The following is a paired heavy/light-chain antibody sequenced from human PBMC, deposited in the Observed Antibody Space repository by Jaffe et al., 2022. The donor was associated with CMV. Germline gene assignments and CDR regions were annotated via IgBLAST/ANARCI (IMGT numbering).Light chain of an antibody. V-gene: IGLV2-14*03. CDR3: SSYSTRSTLYV. CDR2: DVS. J-gene: IGLJ1*01. CDR1: SSDVGGYNS. Sequence: QSALTQPASVSGSPGQSLTISCTGTSSDVGGYNSVAWYQQQPGKAPKLIIYDVSNRPSGVSNRFSGSKSGDTASLTISGLQAEDEADYYCSSYSTRSTLYVFGSGTEVTVL.
Heavy chain of an antibody. J-gene: IGHJ6*03. D-gene: IGHD3-22*01. CDR2: IKEDGSEK. V-gene: IGHV3-7*03. CDR3: ARDRRAYYYESGGYLYQRPRYYYYMDV. Sequence: EVLLVESGGGLVQPGGSLGLSCAASGFSFSNFWMSWVRQSPGKGLEWVANIKEDGSEKYYGDSVKGRFTISRDNAKKSFYLQLNNLRAEDTAVYYCARDRRAYYYESGGYLYQRPRYYYYMDVWGKGTTVTVSS. CDR1: GFSFSNFW.